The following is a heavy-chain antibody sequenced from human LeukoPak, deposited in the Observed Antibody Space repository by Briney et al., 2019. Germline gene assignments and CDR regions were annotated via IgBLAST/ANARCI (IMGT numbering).Heavy chain of an antibody. CDR1: GFTFSSYA. J-gene: IGHJ4*02. V-gene: IGHV3-23*01. D-gene: IGHD3-16*02. CDR3: AKAVTFGGVIVIRLYYFDY. CDR2: ISGSGGST. Sequence: GGSLRLSCAASGFTFSSYAMSWVRQAPGKGLEGVSAISGSGGSTYYADSVKGRFTISRDNSKNTLYLQMNSLRAEDTAVYYCAKAVTFGGVIVIRLYYFDYWGQGTLVTVSS.